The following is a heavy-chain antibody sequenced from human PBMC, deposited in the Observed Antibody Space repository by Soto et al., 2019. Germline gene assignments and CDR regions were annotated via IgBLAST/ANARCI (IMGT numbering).Heavy chain of an antibody. CDR3: ATEEAGASDY. CDR1: GFNFINYA. Sequence: EVQLLESGGGLVQPGESLRLSCAASGFNFINYAMAWVRQAPGKGLEWLAAISDSADNTYYAGSVKGRFSISRDNSKNTLYLQMNSLSADDTAVYYCATEEAGASDYWGQGTLVTVSS. D-gene: IGHD1-26*01. V-gene: IGHV3-23*01. J-gene: IGHJ4*02. CDR2: ISDSADNT.